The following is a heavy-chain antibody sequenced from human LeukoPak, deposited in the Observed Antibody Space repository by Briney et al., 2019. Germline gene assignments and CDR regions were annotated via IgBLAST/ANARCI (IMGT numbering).Heavy chain of an antibody. CDR2: ISAYNGNT. CDR3: ARDGTRAYNWFDP. CDR1: GYTFTSYG. Sequence: ASVKVSCKASGYTFTSYGISWARQAPGQGLEWMGWISAYNGNTNQAQKFQGRVTVTTDTSTSTAYMELRSLRSDDTAVYYCARDGTRAYNWFDPWGQGTLVTVSS. J-gene: IGHJ5*02. V-gene: IGHV1-18*01. D-gene: IGHD1-26*01.